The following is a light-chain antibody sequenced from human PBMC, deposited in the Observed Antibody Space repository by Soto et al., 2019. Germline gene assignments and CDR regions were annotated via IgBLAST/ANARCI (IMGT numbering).Light chain of an antibody. Sequence: QAVVTQPPSASGTPGQRATISCSGSSSNIGSNYVYWYQQLPGTAPKLLIYRNNQRPSGVPDRFSGSKSGTSASLAISGLRSEDEADYYCAAWDDSLSGHVVFGGGTKLTVL. CDR1: SSNIGSNY. CDR2: RNN. J-gene: IGLJ2*01. CDR3: AAWDDSLSGHVV. V-gene: IGLV1-47*01.